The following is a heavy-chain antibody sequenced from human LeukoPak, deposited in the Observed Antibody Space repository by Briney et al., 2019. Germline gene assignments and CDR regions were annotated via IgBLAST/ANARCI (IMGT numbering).Heavy chain of an antibody. CDR1: GYTLTELS. Sequence: ASVKVSCKVSGYTLTELSMHWVRQAPGKGLEWMGGFDPEDGETIYAQKFQGRVTMTEDTSTDTAYMELSSLRSEDTAVYYCATNNAEAGDYYYYYMDVWGKGTTVTVSS. CDR2: FDPEDGET. J-gene: IGHJ6*03. V-gene: IGHV1-24*01. D-gene: IGHD6-19*01. CDR3: ATNNAEAGDYYYYYMDV.